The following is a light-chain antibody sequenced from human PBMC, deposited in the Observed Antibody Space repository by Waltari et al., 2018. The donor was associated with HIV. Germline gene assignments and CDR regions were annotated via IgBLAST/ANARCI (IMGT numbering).Light chain of an antibody. V-gene: IGLV3-25*03. CDR2: KDS. CDR3: QSADSSGTYVV. CDR1: ALPKQY. Sequence: SYKLTPPPSVSVSPGQTAMITCSGEALPKQYSYWFQQKPGQAPVVVIYKDSERPSGIPERFSGSSSGTAATLTISGVQAEDEADYYCQSADSSGTYVVFGGGTKLTVL. J-gene: IGLJ2*01.